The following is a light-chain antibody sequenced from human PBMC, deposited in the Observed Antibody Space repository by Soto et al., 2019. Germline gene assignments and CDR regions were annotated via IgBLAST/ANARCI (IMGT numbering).Light chain of an antibody. V-gene: IGKV3-15*01. CDR3: QQYNNWPFS. CDR2: DVS. J-gene: IGKJ5*01. CDR1: QGVTTN. Sequence: EIIMTQSPATLSVSPWERATLSSRASQGVTTNFAWYQQKSGQSPRLLIYDVSNRATGVPARFSGSGSETDFTLTISGLRSEDSAVYFCQQYNNWPFSFGQGTRLEIK.